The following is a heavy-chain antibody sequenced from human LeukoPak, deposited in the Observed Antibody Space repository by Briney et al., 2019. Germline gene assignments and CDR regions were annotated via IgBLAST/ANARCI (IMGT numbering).Heavy chain of an antibody. CDR1: GFTFSSYG. Sequence: PGRSLRLSCAASGFTFSSYGMHWVRQAPGKGLEWVAVISYDGSNKYYADSVKGRFTISRDNSKNTLYLQMNSLRAEDTAVYYRAIVAAADAFDIWGQGTMVTVSS. D-gene: IGHD6-13*01. CDR2: ISYDGSNK. CDR3: AIVAAADAFDI. J-gene: IGHJ3*02. V-gene: IGHV3-30*03.